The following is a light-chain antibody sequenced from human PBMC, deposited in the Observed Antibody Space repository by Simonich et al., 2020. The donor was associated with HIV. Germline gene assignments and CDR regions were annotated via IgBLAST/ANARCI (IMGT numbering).Light chain of an antibody. CDR1: INDYGGYNS. CDR2: DVS. V-gene: IGLV2-14*03. Sequence: QSALTQPASVSGSHGQSITLSCTGTINDYGGYNSVSWYQQHPGKAPKLLLSDVSKRPSGVSNRFSGSKSGDAASLTISGIQAEDEADYYCSSYTTTSTWVFGGGTKLTVL. J-gene: IGLJ2*01. CDR3: SSYTTTSTWV.